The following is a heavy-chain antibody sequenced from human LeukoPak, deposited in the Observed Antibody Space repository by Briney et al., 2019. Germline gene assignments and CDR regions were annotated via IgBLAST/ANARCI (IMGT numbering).Heavy chain of an antibody. V-gene: IGHV1-8*01. D-gene: IGHD3-3*01. CDR3: ASNRWGDRTIFGVVIGAFDI. J-gene: IGHJ3*02. CDR1: GYTFTSYD. Sequence: GASVKVSCKASGYTFTSYDINWVRQATGQGLEWMGWMNPNSGNTGYAQKFQGRVTMTRNTSISTAYMELSSLRSEDTAVYYCASNRWGDRTIFGVVIGAFDIWGQGTMVTVSS. CDR2: MNPNSGNT.